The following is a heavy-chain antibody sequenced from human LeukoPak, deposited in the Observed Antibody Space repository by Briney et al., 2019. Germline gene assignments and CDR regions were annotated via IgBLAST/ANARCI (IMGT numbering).Heavy chain of an antibody. CDR1: GYTFTGYY. V-gene: IGHV1-2*02. Sequence: ASVKVSCKASGYTFTGYYMHWVRQAPGQGLEWMGWINPNSGGTNYAQKFQGRVTMTRDTSISTAYMELSRLRSDDTAVYYCARGAVASFPLNYYYYYMDVWGKGTTVTVSS. CDR2: INPNSGGT. J-gene: IGHJ6*03. CDR3: ARGAVASFPLNYYYYYMDV. D-gene: IGHD6-19*01.